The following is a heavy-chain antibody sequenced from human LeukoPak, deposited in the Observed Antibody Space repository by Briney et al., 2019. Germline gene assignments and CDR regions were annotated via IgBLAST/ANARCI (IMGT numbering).Heavy chain of an antibody. D-gene: IGHD6-19*01. V-gene: IGHV1-69*05. CDR3: ARGDYSSGWYRDAFDI. Sequence: GASVKVSCKASGGTFSSYAISWVRQAPGQGLEWMGGIIPIFGTANYAQKFQGRVTITTDESTSTAYMELSSLRSEDTAVYYCARGDYSSGWYRDAFDIWGQGTMVTVSS. CDR1: GGTFSSYA. J-gene: IGHJ3*02. CDR2: IIPIFGTA.